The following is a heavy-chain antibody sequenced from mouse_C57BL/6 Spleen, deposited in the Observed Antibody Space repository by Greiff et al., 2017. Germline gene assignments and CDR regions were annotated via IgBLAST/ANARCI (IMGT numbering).Heavy chain of an antibody. CDR1: GYSITSGYY. J-gene: IGHJ2*01. V-gene: IGHV3-6*01. CDR2: ISYDGSN. Sequence: EVKLQESGPGLVKPSQSLSLTCSVTGYSITSGYYWNWIRQFPGNKLEWMGYISYDGSNNYNPSLKNRISITRDTSKNQFFLKLNSVTTEDTATYYCARVYDLYYFDYWGQGTTLTVSS. D-gene: IGHD2-3*01. CDR3: ARVYDLYYFDY.